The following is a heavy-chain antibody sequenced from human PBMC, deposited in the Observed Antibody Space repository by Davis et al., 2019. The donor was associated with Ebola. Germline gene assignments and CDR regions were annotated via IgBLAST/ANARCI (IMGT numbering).Heavy chain of an antibody. Sequence: SETLSLTCTVSGGSISSSSYYWGWIRQPPGKGLEWIGSTYYSGSTYYNPSLKSRVTISVDTSKNQFSLKLSSVTAADTAVYYCARSHWRDFWSGYPMDVWGQGTTVTVSS. V-gene: IGHV4-39*07. J-gene: IGHJ6*02. D-gene: IGHD3-3*01. CDR2: TYYSGST. CDR1: GGSISSSSYY. CDR3: ARSHWRDFWSGYPMDV.